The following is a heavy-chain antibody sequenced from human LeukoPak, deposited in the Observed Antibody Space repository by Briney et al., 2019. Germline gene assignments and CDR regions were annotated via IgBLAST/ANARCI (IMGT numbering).Heavy chain of an antibody. CDR3: AGLEGRYSTGMYYYFDY. V-gene: IGHV4-4*02. Sequence: PSGTLSLTCAVSGASISSVNSWSWVRQPPGKGLEWIGEMYLSGTATYNPSLKGRVTISIDKSENQFSLKLTSVTAADTAVYFCAGLEGRYSTGMYYYFDYWGQGTLVTVSS. J-gene: IGHJ4*02. D-gene: IGHD2-8*01. CDR1: GASISSVNS. CDR2: MYLSGTA.